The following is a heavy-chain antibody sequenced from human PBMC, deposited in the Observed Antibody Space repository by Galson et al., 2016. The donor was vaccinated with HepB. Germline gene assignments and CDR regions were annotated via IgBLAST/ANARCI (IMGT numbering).Heavy chain of an antibody. CDR1: GFTFSSYS. Sequence: SLRLSCAASGFTFSSYSMNWVRQAPGKGLEWVSYISSSSNTIYYADSVKGRFTISRDNAKNSLYLQMNSLRDEDTAVYYCARVGAEDYDSSGLDYWGQGTLVTVSS. V-gene: IGHV3-48*02. CDR3: ARVGAEDYDSSGLDY. J-gene: IGHJ4*02. D-gene: IGHD3-22*01. CDR2: ISSSSNTI.